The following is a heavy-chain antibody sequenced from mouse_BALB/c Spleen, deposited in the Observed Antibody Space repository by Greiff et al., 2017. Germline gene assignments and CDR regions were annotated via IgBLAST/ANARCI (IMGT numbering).Heavy chain of an antibody. J-gene: IGHJ2*01. Sequence: VQLKESGTVLARPGASVKMSCKASGYSFTSYWMHWVKQRPGQGLEWIGAIYPGNSDTSYNQKFKGKAKLTAVTSASTAYMELSSLTNEDSAVYYCTRGSSYPYYFDYWGQGTTLTVSS. V-gene: IGHV1-5*01. D-gene: IGHD1-1*01. CDR1: GYSFTSYW. CDR3: TRGSSYPYYFDY. CDR2: IYPGNSDT.